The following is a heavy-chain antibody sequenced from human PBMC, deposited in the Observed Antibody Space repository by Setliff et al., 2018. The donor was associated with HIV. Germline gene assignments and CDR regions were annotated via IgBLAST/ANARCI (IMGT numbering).Heavy chain of an antibody. J-gene: IGHJ4*02. D-gene: IGHD6-19*01. CDR3: ARAGASSGWYGWYFDY. V-gene: IGHV1-69*13. CDR1: GGTFSSYA. CDR2: IIPTFGTA. Sequence: SVKVSCKASGGTFSSYAISWVRQAPGQGLEWMGGIIPTFGTANYAQKFQGRVTITADESTSPAYMELSSLRSEDTAVYYCARAGASSGWYGWYFDYWGQGTLVTVSS.